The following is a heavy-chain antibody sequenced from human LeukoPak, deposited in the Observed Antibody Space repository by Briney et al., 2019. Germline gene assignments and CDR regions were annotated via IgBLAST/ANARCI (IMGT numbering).Heavy chain of an antibody. Sequence: ASVKVSCKASGGTFSSYAISWVRQAPGQGLEWMGGIIPIFGTANYARKFQGRVTITTDESTSTAYMELSSLRSEDTAVYYCAGGTVLWFGDLRYYYMDVWGKGTTVTVSS. D-gene: IGHD3-10*01. CDR2: IIPIFGTA. CDR3: AGGTVLWFGDLRYYYMDV. V-gene: IGHV1-69*05. J-gene: IGHJ6*03. CDR1: GGTFSSYA.